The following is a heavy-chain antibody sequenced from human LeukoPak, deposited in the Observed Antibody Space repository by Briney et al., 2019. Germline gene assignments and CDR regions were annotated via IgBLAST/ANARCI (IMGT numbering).Heavy chain of an antibody. Sequence: PSETLSLTCTVPGGPISSYYWSWIRQPPGKGREWSGYIYYSGSTNYNPSLKSRVTISVDTSKNQFSLSLSSVTAADTAVYYCARVTGYVMEDYFDYWGQGTLVTVSS. V-gene: IGHV4-59*01. CDR3: ARVTGYVMEDYFDY. D-gene: IGHD6-13*01. CDR1: GGPISSYY. CDR2: IYYSGST. J-gene: IGHJ4*02.